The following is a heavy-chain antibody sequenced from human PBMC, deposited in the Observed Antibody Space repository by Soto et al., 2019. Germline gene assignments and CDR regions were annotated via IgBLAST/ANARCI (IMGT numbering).Heavy chain of an antibody. CDR3: AKDPLRNGLYRFDP. CDR1: GFPFSGYA. CDR2: ISGSGDTT. Sequence: VQLLESGGGLVQPGGSLRLSCAASGFPFSGYAMSWVRQAPGKGLEWVSAISGSGDTTYYADFVEGRFTISRDNSKNTLYLQINGLRAEDTAVYYCAKDPLRNGLYRFDPWGQGTPVTVSS. D-gene: IGHD5-12*01. V-gene: IGHV3-23*01. J-gene: IGHJ5*02.